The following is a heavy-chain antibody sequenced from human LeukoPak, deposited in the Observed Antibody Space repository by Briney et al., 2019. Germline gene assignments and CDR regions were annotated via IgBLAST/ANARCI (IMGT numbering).Heavy chain of an antibody. CDR3: ASFPALYYYYGMDV. CDR1: GGSFSGYY. Sequence: SETLSLTCAVYGGSFSGYYWSWIRQPPGKGLEWIGEINHSGSTNYNPPLKSRVTISVDTSKNQFSLKLSSVTAADTAVYYCASFPALYYYYGMDVWGQGTTVTVSS. J-gene: IGHJ6*02. V-gene: IGHV4-34*01. CDR2: INHSGST.